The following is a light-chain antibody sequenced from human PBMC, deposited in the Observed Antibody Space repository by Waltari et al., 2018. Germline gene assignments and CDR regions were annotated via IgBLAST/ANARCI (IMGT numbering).Light chain of an antibody. CDR3: CSFAGAYTWV. J-gene: IGLJ3*02. V-gene: IGLV2-11*01. CDR1: TRDVGCYNY. CDR2: DVT. Sequence: SALPQPRSVSGSPAQSVTISCPGTTRDVGCYNYVSWYQHHPGKAPKLMIFDVTQRPSGVPDRFSGSKSANTASLTISGLQAEDEADYYCCSFAGAYTWVFGGGTKVTVL.